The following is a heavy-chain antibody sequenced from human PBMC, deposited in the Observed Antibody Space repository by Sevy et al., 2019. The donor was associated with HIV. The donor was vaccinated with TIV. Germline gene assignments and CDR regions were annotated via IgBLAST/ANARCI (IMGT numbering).Heavy chain of an antibody. V-gene: IGHV1-69*13. D-gene: IGHD3-22*01. CDR1: GGTFSSYA. J-gene: IGHJ4*02. CDR2: IIPIFGTA. CDR3: ARALYYYDSSGYQAYYFDY. Sequence: ASVKVSCKASGGTFSSYAISWVRQAPGQGLEWMGGIIPIFGTANYAQKFQGRVTITADESTSTAYMELSSLRSEDTAVYYCARALYYYDSSGYQAYYFDYWDQGTLVTVSS.